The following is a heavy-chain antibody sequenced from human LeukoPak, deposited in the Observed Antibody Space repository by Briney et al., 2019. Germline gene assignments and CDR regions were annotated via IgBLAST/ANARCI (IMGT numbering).Heavy chain of an antibody. V-gene: IGHV1-69*04. D-gene: IGHD6-19*01. CDR3: ARDPPVKYSSGWYGHDY. J-gene: IGHJ4*02. Sequence: GSSVKVSCTASGGTFSSYAISWVRQAPGQGLEWMGRIIPILGIANYAQKFQGRVTITADKSTSTAYMELSSLRSEDTAVYYCARDPPVKYSSGWYGHDYWGQGTLVTVSS. CDR1: GGTFSSYA. CDR2: IIPILGIA.